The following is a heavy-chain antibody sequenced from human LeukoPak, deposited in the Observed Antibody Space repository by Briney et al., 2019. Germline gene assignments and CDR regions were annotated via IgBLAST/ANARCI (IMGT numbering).Heavy chain of an antibody. D-gene: IGHD3-22*01. J-gene: IGHJ3*02. CDR1: GGSISSSSYY. V-gene: IGHV4-39*07. CDR2: IYYSGTT. CDR3: ASLYYYDSSGPFNI. Sequence: PSETLSLTCTVSGGSISSSSYYWGWIRQPPGKGLEWIGSIYYSGTTYYNPSLKSRVTISVDTSKNQFSLNLSSVTAADTAVYYCASLYYYDSSGPFNIWGQGTMVIVSS.